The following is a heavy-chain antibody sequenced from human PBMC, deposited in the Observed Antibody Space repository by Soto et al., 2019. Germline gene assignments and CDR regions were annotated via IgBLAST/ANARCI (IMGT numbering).Heavy chain of an antibody. V-gene: IGHV4-30-4*01. CDR1: GGSISSGDYY. D-gene: IGHD4-4*01. J-gene: IGHJ4*02. CDR2: IYYSGST. CDR3: ARGGLDDCSNYLDY. Sequence: QVQLQESGPGLVKPSQTLSLTCTVSGGSISSGDYYWSWIRQPSGKGLEWIGYIYYSGSTYYNPSLKSRVTLSFDTSKYQCSLKLSSVTAADTAVYYCARGGLDDCSNYLDYWGQGTLVTVSS.